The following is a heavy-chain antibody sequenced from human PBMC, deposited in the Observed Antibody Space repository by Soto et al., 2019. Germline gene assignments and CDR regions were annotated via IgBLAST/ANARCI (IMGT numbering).Heavy chain of an antibody. V-gene: IGHV3-21*04. CDR3: ASARTYDYGSGSYYDAFDI. J-gene: IGHJ3*02. CDR2: IGSSSSYK. D-gene: IGHD3-10*01. CDR1: GFTFSRYS. Sequence: GSLRLSCAASGFTFSRYSVNWVRQAPGKGLEWVSSIGSSSSYKYYADSVKGRFTISRDNAKDSLYLQMNTLRAEDTAVYFCASARTYDYGSGSYYDAFDIWGQGTMVTVSS.